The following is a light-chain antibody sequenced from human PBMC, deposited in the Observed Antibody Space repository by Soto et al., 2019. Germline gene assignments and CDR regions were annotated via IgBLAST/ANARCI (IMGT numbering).Light chain of an antibody. J-gene: IGKJ1*01. V-gene: IGKV3-20*01. CDR2: DAS. CDR3: QQYGSSPWT. Sequence: EIVLARSPATLSLSPGERATLACRASQSVCTYLPWYQQKPGQAPRLLLSDASTRATGIPAKFSGSRSVTDFPLTISRLEPEDFAVYYCQQYGSSPWTFGQGTMVDIK. CDR1: QSVCTY.